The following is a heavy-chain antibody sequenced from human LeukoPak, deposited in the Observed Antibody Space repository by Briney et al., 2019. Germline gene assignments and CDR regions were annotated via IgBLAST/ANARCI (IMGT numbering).Heavy chain of an antibody. D-gene: IGHD1-20*01. CDR3: ARVAFRSSSYISGIDY. J-gene: IGHJ4*02. CDR1: GLTVTSNY. Sequence: PGGSLRLSCAASGLTVTSNYMSWARQAPGKGLEWVSVIYSGGSTYYADSVKGRFTISRDNSKNTLYLQMNNLRAEDTAVYYCARVAFRSSSYISGIDYWGQGTLVTVSS. V-gene: IGHV3-53*01. CDR2: IYSGGST.